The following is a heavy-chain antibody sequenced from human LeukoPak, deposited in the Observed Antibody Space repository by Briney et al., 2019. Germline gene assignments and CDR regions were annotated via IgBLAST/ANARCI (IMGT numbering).Heavy chain of an antibody. CDR2: IIPIFGTA. D-gene: IGHD1-26*01. Sequence: SVKVSCKASGGTFSSYAISWVRQAPGQGLEWMGRIIPIFGTANYAQKFQGRVTITTDESTSTAYMELSSLRSEDTAVYYCARVGATTLGWFDPWGQGTLVTVSS. CDR3: ARVGATTLGWFDP. V-gene: IGHV1-69*05. CDR1: GGTFSSYA. J-gene: IGHJ5*02.